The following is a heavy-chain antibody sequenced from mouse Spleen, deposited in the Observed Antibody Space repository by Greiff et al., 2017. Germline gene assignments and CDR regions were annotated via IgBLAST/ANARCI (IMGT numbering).Heavy chain of an antibody. V-gene: IGHV2-2*01. J-gene: IGHJ4*01. CDR3: ARNLYGYDVGYYAMDY. CDR1: GFSLTSYG. Sequence: VQLQQSGPGLVQPSQSLSITCTVSGFSLTSYGVHWVRQSPGKGLEWLGVIWSGGSTDYNAAFISRLSISKDNSKSQVFFKMNSLQADDTAIYYCARNLYGYDVGYYAMDYWGQGTSVTVSS. CDR2: IWSGGST. D-gene: IGHD2-2*01.